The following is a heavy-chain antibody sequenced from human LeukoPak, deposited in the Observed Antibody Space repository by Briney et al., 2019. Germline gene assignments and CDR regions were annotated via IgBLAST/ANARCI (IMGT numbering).Heavy chain of an antibody. CDR2: ISYDGSNK. J-gene: IGHJ4*02. CDR1: GFTFSRYA. CDR3: ARGGVSSILTGYHAWDS. Sequence: GGSLRLSCAASGFTFSRYAMHWVRQAPGKGLEWVTIISYDGSNKYYADSVKGRFTISRDNSKNTLYMQMNSLRAEDTAVYYCARGGVSSILTGYHAWDSWGQGTLVTVSS. V-gene: IGHV3-30*04. D-gene: IGHD3-9*01.